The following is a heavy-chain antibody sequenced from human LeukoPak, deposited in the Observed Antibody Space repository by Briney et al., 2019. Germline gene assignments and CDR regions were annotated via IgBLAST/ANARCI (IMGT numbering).Heavy chain of an antibody. Sequence: ASVKVSCKASGYTVTGHYLHWVRQAPGQGLEWMGWINPNSGVTNYAQKFQGRVTMTRDTSINTAYMELHSLTSDDTAMYYCTKDAYSGFSSSYNMDSWGQGTLVTVSS. CDR1: GYTVTGHY. CDR3: TKDAYSGFSSSYNMDS. J-gene: IGHJ5*01. CDR2: INPNSGVT. V-gene: IGHV1-2*02. D-gene: IGHD3-10*01.